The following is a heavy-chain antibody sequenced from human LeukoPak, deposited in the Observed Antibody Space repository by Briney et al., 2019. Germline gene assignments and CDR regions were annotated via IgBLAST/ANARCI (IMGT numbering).Heavy chain of an antibody. CDR2: SHYTGST. J-gene: IGHJ6*02. Sequence: SETLSLTCTVSGGSTNTYYWTWIRQPPGKGLEWIGYSHYTGSTNYNPSLKSRVTISVDTSKNQFSLKLNSVTAADTALYYCARAPRGESDAASGFYGMDVWGQGTTVTVSS. V-gene: IGHV4-59*01. D-gene: IGHD3-22*01. CDR3: ARAPRGESDAASGFYGMDV. CDR1: GGSTNTYY.